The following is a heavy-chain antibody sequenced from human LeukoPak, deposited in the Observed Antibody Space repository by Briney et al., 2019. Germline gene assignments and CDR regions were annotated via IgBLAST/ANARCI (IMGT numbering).Heavy chain of an antibody. V-gene: IGHV4-59*12. J-gene: IGHJ4*02. CDR1: GGSISSYY. CDR3: ARERGVYCSGGDCYFFDY. CDR2: IYYSGST. D-gene: IGHD2-15*01. Sequence: SETLSLTCTVSGGSISSYYWSWIRQPPGKGLEWIGYIYYSGSTNYNPSLKSRVAISVDTSKNQFSLKLSSVTAADTAVYYCARERGVYCSGGDCYFFDYWGQGALVTVSS.